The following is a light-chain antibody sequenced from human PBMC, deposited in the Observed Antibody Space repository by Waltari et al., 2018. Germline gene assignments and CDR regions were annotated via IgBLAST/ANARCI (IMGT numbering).Light chain of an antibody. CDR2: DAS. Sequence: EIVLTQSPATLSLSPGERATLSCRASQGVRSSLAWYQQKPGQAPRLLIYDASNRATGIPARFSGSGSGTDFTLTISSLEPEDFAVYYCQQRSNWPPAFGQGTKLEIK. J-gene: IGKJ2*01. CDR3: QQRSNWPPA. V-gene: IGKV3-11*01. CDR1: QGVRSS.